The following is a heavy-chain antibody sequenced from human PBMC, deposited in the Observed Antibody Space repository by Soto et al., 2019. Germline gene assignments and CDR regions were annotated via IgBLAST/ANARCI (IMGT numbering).Heavy chain of an antibody. D-gene: IGHD3-10*01. J-gene: IGHJ6*02. CDR1: GYTFTSYY. V-gene: IGHV1-46*01. CDR2: INPSGGST. Sequence: QVQLVQSGAEVKKPGASVKVSCKASGYTFTSYYMHWVRQAPGQGLEWMGIINPSGGSTSYAQKFQGRVTMTRDTSTNTVYMELSSLRSEDTAVYYCARDRFGEPIRIYYYYGMDVWGQGTTVTVSS. CDR3: ARDRFGEPIRIYYYYGMDV.